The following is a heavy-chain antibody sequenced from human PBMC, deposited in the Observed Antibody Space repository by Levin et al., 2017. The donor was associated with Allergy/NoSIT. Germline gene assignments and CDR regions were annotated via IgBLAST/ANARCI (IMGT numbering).Heavy chain of an antibody. J-gene: IGHJ4*02. CDR2: IYYSGST. V-gene: IGHV4-39*01. CDR3: ARHRPGWGVTVVYAILDY. CDR1: GDSISSSGYY. D-gene: IGHD2-8*02. Sequence: NASETLSLTCTVSGDSISSSGYYWGWIRQPPGRGLEWIGIIYYSGSTYHNPSLKSRVTISVDTSKNQFSLKVSSVTAADTAVYYCARHRPGWGVTVVYAILDYWGQGTLVTVSS.